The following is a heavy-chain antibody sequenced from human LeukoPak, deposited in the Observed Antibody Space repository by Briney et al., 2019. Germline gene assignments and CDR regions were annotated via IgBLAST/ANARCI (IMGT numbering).Heavy chain of an antibody. J-gene: IGHJ3*02. D-gene: IGHD4-23*01. Sequence: ASVKVSCKTSGYSFTAYYIHWVRQAPGQGLEWMTWINPNSGGTSYAQKFQGRVAMTRDTSISTVYMELTRLRSDDTAVYYCARDRGGDAFDIWGQGTMVTVSS. CDR1: GYSFTAYY. V-gene: IGHV1-2*02. CDR3: ARDRGGDAFDI. CDR2: INPNSGGT.